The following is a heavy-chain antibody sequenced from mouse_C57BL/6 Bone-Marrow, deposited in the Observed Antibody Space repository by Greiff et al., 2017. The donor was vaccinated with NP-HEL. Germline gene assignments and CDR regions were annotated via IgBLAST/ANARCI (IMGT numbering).Heavy chain of an antibody. CDR2: INPYNGGT. Sequence: EVQLQQSGPVLVKPGASVKMSCKASGYTFTDYYMNWVKQSHGKSLEWIGVINPYNGGTSYNQKFKGKATLTVDKSSSTAYMKLNSLTSEDSAVYYCARVGYYVFAYWGQGTLVTVSA. V-gene: IGHV1-19*01. D-gene: IGHD2-3*01. CDR3: ARVGYYVFAY. J-gene: IGHJ3*01. CDR1: GYTFTDYY.